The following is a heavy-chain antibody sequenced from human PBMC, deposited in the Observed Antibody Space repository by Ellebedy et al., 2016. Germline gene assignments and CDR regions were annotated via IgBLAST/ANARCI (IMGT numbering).Heavy chain of an antibody. CDR2: ISSNGGST. CDR3: VKGTHYYDSTFDP. D-gene: IGHD3-22*01. J-gene: IGHJ5*02. CDR1: GLTFSSYA. Sequence: GGSLRLXXAASGLTFSSYAMHWVRQAPGKGLEYVSAISSNGGSTYYADSVKGRFTISRDNSKNTLYLQMSSLRAEDTAVYYCVKGTHYYDSTFDPWGQGTLVTVSS. V-gene: IGHV3-64D*06.